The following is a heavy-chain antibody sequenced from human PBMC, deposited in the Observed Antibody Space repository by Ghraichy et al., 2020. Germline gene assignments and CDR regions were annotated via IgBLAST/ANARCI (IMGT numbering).Heavy chain of an antibody. V-gene: IGHV4-34*01. CDR3: ARERKGYSSSSGWFDP. J-gene: IGHJ5*02. D-gene: IGHD6-6*01. CDR2: INHSGST. Sequence: SETLSLTCAVYGGSFSGYYWSWIRQPPGKGLEWIGEINHSGSTNYNPSLKSRVTISVDTSKNQFSLKLSSVTAADTAWYYCARERKGYSSSSGWFDPWGQGTLVTVSS. CDR1: GGSFSGYY.